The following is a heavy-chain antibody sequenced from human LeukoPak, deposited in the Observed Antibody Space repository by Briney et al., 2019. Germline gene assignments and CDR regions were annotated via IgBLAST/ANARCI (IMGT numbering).Heavy chain of an antibody. CDR1: GFTVSSTY. CDR2: MYSEDNK. J-gene: IGHJ4*02. CDR3: ARGVLGIIPIDY. D-gene: IGHD3-10*02. Sequence: GGSLRLSCAASGFTVSSTYMAWVRQAPGKGLEWVSFMYSEDNKYYADSVKGRFTISRDNSKNTLYLQMNTLRADDTAVYYCARGVLGIIPIDYWGQGTLATVSS. V-gene: IGHV3-53*01.